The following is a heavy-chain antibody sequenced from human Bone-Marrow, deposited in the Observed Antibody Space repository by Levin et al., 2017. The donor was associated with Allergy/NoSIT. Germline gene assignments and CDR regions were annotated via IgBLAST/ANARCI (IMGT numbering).Heavy chain of an antibody. J-gene: IGHJ4*02. D-gene: IGHD3-3*01. CDR2: INHSGST. V-gene: IGHV4-34*01. CDR1: GGSFSGYY. CDR3: ARAARITIFGVVRSRHFDY. Sequence: GSLRLSCAVYGGSFSGYYWSWIRQPPGKGLEWIGEINHSGSTNYNPSLKSRVTISVDTSKNQFSLKLSSVTAADTAVYYCARAARITIFGVVRSRHFDYWGQGTLVTVSS.